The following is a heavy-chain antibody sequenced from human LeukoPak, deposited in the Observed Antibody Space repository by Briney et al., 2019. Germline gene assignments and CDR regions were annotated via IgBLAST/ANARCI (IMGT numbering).Heavy chain of an antibody. CDR3: ARVGTVVTPRVETFDI. V-gene: IGHV4-30-4*08. J-gene: IGHJ3*02. CDR2: IYSSGTT. Sequence: SETLSLTCTVSGGSISSGDYYWSWIRQPPGKGLEWFGYIYSSGTTYYNPSLKSRFTISVDTSKNQFYLKLSSVTAADTAVYYCARVGTVVTPRVETFDIWGQGTMVTVSS. D-gene: IGHD4-23*01. CDR1: GGSISSGDYY.